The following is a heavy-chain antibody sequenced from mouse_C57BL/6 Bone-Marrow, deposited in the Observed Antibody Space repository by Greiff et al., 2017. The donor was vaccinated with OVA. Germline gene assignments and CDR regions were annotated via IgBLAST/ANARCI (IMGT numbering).Heavy chain of an antibody. V-gene: IGHV1-76*01. Sequence: QVQLQQSGAELVRPGASVKLSCKASGYTFTDYYINWVKQRPGQGLEWIARIYPGSGNTYYNEKFKGKATLTAEKSSSTAYMQLSSLTSEDSAVYFCARQRYTWFAYWGQETLVTVSA. CDR2: IYPGSGNT. CDR3: ARQRYTWFAY. J-gene: IGHJ3*01. CDR1: GYTFTDYY. D-gene: IGHD2-14*01.